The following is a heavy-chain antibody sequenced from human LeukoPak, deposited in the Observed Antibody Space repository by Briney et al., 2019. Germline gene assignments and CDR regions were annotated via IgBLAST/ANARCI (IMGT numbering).Heavy chain of an antibody. J-gene: IGHJ3*02. Sequence: GGSLRLSCAASEFTFSSYNMNWVRQAPGKGLEWVSSISSSSKYIYYADSVKGRFTISRDNSKNTLYLQMNSLRAEDTAVYYCAKDTAFDIWGQGTMVTVSS. CDR2: ISSSSKYI. V-gene: IGHV3-21*01. CDR1: EFTFSSYN. CDR3: AKDTAFDI.